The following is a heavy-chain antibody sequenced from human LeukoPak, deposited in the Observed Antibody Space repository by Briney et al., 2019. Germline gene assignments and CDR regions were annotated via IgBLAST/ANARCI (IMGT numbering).Heavy chain of an antibody. V-gene: IGHV3-21*01. D-gene: IGHD1-26*01. CDR2: ISSSSSYI. CDR1: GFTFSSYS. Sequence: PGGSLRLSCAASGFTFSSYSMNWVRQAPGKGLEWVSSISSSSSYIYYADSVKGRFTISRDNAKNSLYLQINSLRAEDTAVYYCARASGSYGGAPGYWGQGTLVTVSS. J-gene: IGHJ4*02. CDR3: ARASGSYGGAPGY.